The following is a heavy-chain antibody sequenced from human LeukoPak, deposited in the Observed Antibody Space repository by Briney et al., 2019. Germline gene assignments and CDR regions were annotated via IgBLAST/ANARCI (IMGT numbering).Heavy chain of an antibody. J-gene: IGHJ4*02. Sequence: QTGRSLRLSCAASGFTFDDYAMHWVRQAPGKGLEWVSSISWNSGSIGYADSVKGRFTISRDNAKNSLYLQMNSLRAEDTALYYCASFAVFDYWGQGTLVTVSS. CDR3: ASFAVFDY. CDR1: GFTFDDYA. CDR2: ISWNSGSI. D-gene: IGHD2-21*01. V-gene: IGHV3-9*01.